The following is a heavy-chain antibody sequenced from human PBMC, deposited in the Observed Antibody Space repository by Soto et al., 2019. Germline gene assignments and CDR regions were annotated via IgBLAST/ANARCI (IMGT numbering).Heavy chain of an antibody. CDR3: ARDYLRSGYGDYGNWFGP. CDR1: GGSISSYY. D-gene: IGHD4-17*01. CDR2: IYYSGGT. Sequence: QVQLQESGPGLVKPSETLSLTCTVSGGSISSYYWSWIRQPPGKGLEWIGYIYYSGGTNYHPSLKNPVTILVYTSKNQFSLKLSCLTAADTGVYYCARDYLRSGYGDYGNWFGPWGQGTLFIVSS. V-gene: IGHV4-59*01. J-gene: IGHJ5*02.